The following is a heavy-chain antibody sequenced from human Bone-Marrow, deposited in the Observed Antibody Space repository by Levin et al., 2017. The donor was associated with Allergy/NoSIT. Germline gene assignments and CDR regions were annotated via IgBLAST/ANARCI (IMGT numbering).Heavy chain of an antibody. V-gene: IGHV3-7*01. CDR1: GFIFSSHW. J-gene: IGHJ4*02. CDR2: IGKDGGAL. CDR3: ARTESSSSGYFDF. D-gene: IGHD6-6*01. Sequence: GESLKISCAASGFIFSSHWMSWVRQAPGEGLEWVANIGKDGGALLYVDSVKGRFTISRDNAKNSLYLQMDSLGAEDTAVYYCARTESSSSGYFDFWGQGTLVTVSS.